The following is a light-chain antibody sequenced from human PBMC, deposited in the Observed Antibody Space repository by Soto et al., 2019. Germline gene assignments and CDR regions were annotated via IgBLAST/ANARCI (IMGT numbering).Light chain of an antibody. V-gene: IGLV1-44*01. CDR3: ASWDDSLNGVV. Sequence: QSVLTQPPSTSGTPGQAVTISCSGGSSNIGDNTVNWYQQLPGSAPKLLIFSNNKRPSGVPDRFSGSKSGTSASLAISGLQADDEADYYCASWDDSLNGVVFGGGTKLTVL. J-gene: IGLJ2*01. CDR1: SSNIGDNT. CDR2: SNN.